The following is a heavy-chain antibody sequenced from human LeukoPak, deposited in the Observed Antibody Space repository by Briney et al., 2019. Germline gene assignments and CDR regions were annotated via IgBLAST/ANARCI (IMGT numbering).Heavy chain of an antibody. CDR1: GFTFSNAW. V-gene: IGHV3-15*01. CDR3: AREWRGLGWYFDL. Sequence: GGSLRLSCAASGFTFSNAWMSWVRQAPGKGLEWVGRIKSKTDGGTTDYAAPVKGRFTISRDDSKNTLYLQMNSLRAEDTAVYYCAREWRGLGWYFDLWGRGTLVTVSS. D-gene: IGHD6-19*01. CDR2: IKSKTDGGTT. J-gene: IGHJ2*01.